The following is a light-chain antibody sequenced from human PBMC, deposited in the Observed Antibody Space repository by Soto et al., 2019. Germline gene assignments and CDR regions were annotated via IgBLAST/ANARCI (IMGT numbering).Light chain of an antibody. V-gene: IGKV3-20*01. CDR1: QSVGSNY. CDR2: AAS. CDR3: QQYGTLPWT. J-gene: IGKJ1*01. Sequence: EIVLTQSPGTLSLSPGEGATLSCRASQSVGSNYLAWFQQKPGQSPRLLIFAASKRVAGIPDRISGSGSGSDFSLTISRLEPEDSAVYYCQQYGTLPWTFGQGTKVEIK.